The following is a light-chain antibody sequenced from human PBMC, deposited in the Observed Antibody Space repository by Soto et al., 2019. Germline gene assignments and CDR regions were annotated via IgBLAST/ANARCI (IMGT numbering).Light chain of an antibody. Sequence: EIVVTQSPATLSLSPGDRATLSCRTSQNVKYYLAWYQQKPGQAPRLLIYDTSNRATGIPARFTGSGSGTDFTLTISSLGPEDSAVYYCHQRGDWPTFGGGTKVEIK. J-gene: IGKJ4*01. CDR3: HQRGDWPT. V-gene: IGKV3-11*01. CDR1: QNVKYY. CDR2: DTS.